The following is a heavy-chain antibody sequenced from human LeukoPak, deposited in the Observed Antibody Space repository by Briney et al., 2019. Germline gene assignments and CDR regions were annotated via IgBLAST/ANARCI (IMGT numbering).Heavy chain of an antibody. CDR2: IYPGDSDT. D-gene: IGHD6-19*01. J-gene: IGHJ4*02. CDR3: ARYVGSGWYDY. V-gene: IGHV5-51*01. Sequence: GGSLQISCQGSGSSFTSYWIGWVRQMPGKGLEGMGIIYPGDSDTRYSPSFQGQVTISADKSISTAYLQWSSLKASDTAMYYCARYVGSGWYDYWGQGTLVTVSS. CDR1: GSSFTSYW.